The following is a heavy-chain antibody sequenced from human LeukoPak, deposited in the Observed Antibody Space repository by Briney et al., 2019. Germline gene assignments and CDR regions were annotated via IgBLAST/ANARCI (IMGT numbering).Heavy chain of an antibody. Sequence: GGSLRLSCAASGFTFSSYSMNWVRQAPGKGLEWVSYISSSSTIYYADSVKGRFTISRDNAKNSLYLQMNSLRAEDTAVYYCARDHHRRLYDSQARDTFAFWGQGTMVTVSS. J-gene: IGHJ3*01. CDR3: ARDHHRRLYDSQARDTFAF. D-gene: IGHD3-22*01. CDR1: GFTFSSYS. V-gene: IGHV3-48*01. CDR2: ISSSSTI.